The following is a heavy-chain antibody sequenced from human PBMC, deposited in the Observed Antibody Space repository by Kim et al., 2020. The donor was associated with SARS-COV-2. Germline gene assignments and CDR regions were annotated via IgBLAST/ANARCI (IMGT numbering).Heavy chain of an antibody. CDR2: INTDTGNP. CDR1: GYTFNTYA. V-gene: IGHV7-4-1*02. CDR3: AKDRGVTTLIPDY. D-gene: IGHD3-10*01. Sequence: ASVKVSCKASGYTFNTYAMNWVRQAPGQGLEWMGWINTDTGNPVYAQGFTGRFVFSLDTSVSTAYLQISSLKTEDTAVYYCAKDRGVTTLIPDYWGQGTLVTVSS. J-gene: IGHJ4*02.